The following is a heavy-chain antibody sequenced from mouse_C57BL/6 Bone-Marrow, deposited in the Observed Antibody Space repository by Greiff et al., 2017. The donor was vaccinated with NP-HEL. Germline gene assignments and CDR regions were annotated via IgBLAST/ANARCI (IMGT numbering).Heavy chain of an antibody. J-gene: IGHJ3*01. CDR2: IYPRSGNT. CDR1: GYTFTSYG. Sequence: QVQLKESGAELARPGASVKLSCKASGYTFTSYGISWVKQRTGQGLEWIGEIYPRSGNTYYNEKFKGKATLTADKSSSTAYMELRSLTSEDSAVYFCAREEIYYYGWCAYWGQGTLVTVSA. V-gene: IGHV1-81*01. CDR3: AREEIYYYGWCAY. D-gene: IGHD1-1*01.